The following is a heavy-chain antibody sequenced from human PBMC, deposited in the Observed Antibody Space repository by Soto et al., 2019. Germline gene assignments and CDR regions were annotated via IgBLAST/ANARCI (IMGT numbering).Heavy chain of an antibody. Sequence: SETLSLTCTVSGGSISSGDYYWSWIRQPPGKGLEWIGYIYYSGSTYYNPSLKSRVTISVDTSKNQFSLKLSSVTAADTAVYYCARDESYYYGSGSPYGMDVWGQGTTVTVSS. V-gene: IGHV4-30-4*01. CDR2: IYYSGST. D-gene: IGHD3-10*01. J-gene: IGHJ6*02. CDR1: GGSISSGDYY. CDR3: ARDESYYYGSGSPYGMDV.